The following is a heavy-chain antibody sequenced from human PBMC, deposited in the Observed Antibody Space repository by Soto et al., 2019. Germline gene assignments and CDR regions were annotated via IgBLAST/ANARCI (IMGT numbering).Heavy chain of an antibody. Sequence: ASVKVSCKASGYTFTSYGISWVRQAPGQGLEWMGWISAYNGNTNYAQKLQGRVTMTTDTSTSTAYMELRSLRSDDTAVYYCARGAAMVRGAQPEYFQHWGQGTLVTVSS. CDR3: ARGAAMVRGAQPEYFQH. J-gene: IGHJ1*01. CDR2: ISAYNGNT. V-gene: IGHV1-18*01. CDR1: GYTFTSYG. D-gene: IGHD3-10*01.